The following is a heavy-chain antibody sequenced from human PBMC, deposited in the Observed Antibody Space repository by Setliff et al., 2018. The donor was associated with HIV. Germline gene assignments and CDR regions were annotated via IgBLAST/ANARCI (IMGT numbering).Heavy chain of an antibody. CDR3: AAATTLDY. J-gene: IGHJ4*02. CDR1: GGSISSSNW. V-gene: IGHV4-4*02. D-gene: IGHD1-26*01. CDR2: ISYSGTT. Sequence: SETLSLTCAVSGGSISSSNWWSWVRQPPGKGLERIGFISYSGTTYYNPSLKSRVTMSVDTSKNQFSLKLSSVTAADTAVYYCAAATTLDYWGQGTLVTVSS.